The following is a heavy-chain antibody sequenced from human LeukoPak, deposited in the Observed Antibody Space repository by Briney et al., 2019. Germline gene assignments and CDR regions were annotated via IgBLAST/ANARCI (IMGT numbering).Heavy chain of an antibody. CDR2: IYYTGGT. V-gene: IGHV4-38-2*02. J-gene: IGHJ3*02. D-gene: IGHD2-21*02. Sequence: SETLSLTCSVSGYSISSGYYWGWIRQPPGRGLEWIGSIYYTGGTLYNPSLKSRVSMSVDTSTNQFSLKLTSVTAADTAVYYCARDLGDEVVTATYAFDIWGQGTMVTVSS. CDR3: ARDLGDEVVTATYAFDI. CDR1: GYSISSGYY.